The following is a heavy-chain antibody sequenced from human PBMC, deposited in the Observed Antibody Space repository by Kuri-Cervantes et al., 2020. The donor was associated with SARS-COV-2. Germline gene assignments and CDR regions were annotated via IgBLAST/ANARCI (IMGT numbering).Heavy chain of an antibody. CDR2: ISAYNGNT. D-gene: IGHD4-17*01. J-gene: IGHJ5*02. V-gene: IGHV1-18*01. CDR3: AREGMTTVTTPFDP. Sequence: ASVKVSCKASGYTFTSYGISWVRQAPGQGLEWMGWISAYNGNTNYAQKLQGRVTMTTDTSTSTAHMELRSLRSDDTAVYYCAREGMTTVTTPFDPWGQGTLVTVSS. CDR1: GYTFTSYG.